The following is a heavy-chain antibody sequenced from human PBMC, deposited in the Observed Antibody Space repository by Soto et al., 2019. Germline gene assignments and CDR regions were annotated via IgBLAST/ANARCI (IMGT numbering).Heavy chain of an antibody. CDR3: ARGVGFGYYYYHMDL. Sequence: SETLSLTCTVSGDSVTSVSDYWSWIRQPPGKGLEWIGYIYYSGSADYNPSLGSRVTFSIDTSKNQFSLKLTSVTAADTAVYYCARGVGFGYYYYHMDLWGQGTTVTV. CDR1: GDSVTSVSDY. V-gene: IGHV4-61*01. J-gene: IGHJ6*02. CDR2: IYYSGSA. D-gene: IGHD3-10*01.